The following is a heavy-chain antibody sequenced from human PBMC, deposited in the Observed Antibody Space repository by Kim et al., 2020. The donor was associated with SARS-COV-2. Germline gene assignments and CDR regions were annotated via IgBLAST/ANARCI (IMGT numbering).Heavy chain of an antibody. CDR3: TTGLTPYSSSWYSLKHLDY. J-gene: IGHJ4*02. Sequence: GGSLRLSCAASGFTFSNAWMSWVRQAPGKGLEWVGRIKSKTDGGTTDYAAPVKGRFTISRDDSKNTLYLQMNSLKTEDTAVYYCTTGLTPYSSSWYSLKHLDYWGQGTLVTVSS. CDR2: IKSKTDGGTT. D-gene: IGHD6-13*01. CDR1: GFTFSNAW. V-gene: IGHV3-15*01.